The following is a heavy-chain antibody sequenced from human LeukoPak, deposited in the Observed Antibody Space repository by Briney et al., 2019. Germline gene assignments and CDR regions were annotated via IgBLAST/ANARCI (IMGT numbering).Heavy chain of an antibody. CDR3: ARGSWGQLVYIDY. CDR2: INPNSGGT. V-gene: IGHV1-2*02. Sequence: GASVKVSYKSSGYTFTVYYMHWVRQAPGQGLEWMGWINPNSGGTNYAQKFQGRVTMTRDTSISTAYMELSRLRSDDTAVYYCARGSWGQLVYIDYWGQGTLVTVSS. CDR1: GYTFTVYY. D-gene: IGHD6-13*01. J-gene: IGHJ4*02.